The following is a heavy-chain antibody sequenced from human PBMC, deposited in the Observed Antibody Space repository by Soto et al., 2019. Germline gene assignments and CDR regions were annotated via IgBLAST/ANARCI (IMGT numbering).Heavy chain of an antibody. D-gene: IGHD3-3*01. CDR3: ASYDFWSGIDY. CDR2: MSSDGSSA. Sequence: GGSLRLSCAASGFTFSSYNIHWARQAPGKGLAWVAGMSSDGSSAYYADSVKGRFTISRDNAKNTLYLQMNSLRAEDTAVYYCASYDFWSGIDYWGQGTLVTVSS. CDR1: GFTFSSYN. J-gene: IGHJ4*02. V-gene: IGHV3-33*03.